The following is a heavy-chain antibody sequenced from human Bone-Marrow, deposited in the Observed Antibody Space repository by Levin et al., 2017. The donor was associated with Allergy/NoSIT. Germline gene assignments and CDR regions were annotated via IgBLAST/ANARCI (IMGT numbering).Heavy chain of an antibody. V-gene: IGHV4-4*02. CDR1: GDSFRSGNW. CDR2: ISGSGPT. CDR3: VKTGRWCVDY. J-gene: IGHJ4*02. D-gene: IGHD3-9*01. Sequence: SQTLSLTCAVSGDSFRSGNWWSWLRQPPGKGLEWIGEISGSGPTNYNPSLKSRVLITLDRFTNHFSLNLNPVTAADTAVYYCVKTGRWCVDYWGRGVLVTVSS.